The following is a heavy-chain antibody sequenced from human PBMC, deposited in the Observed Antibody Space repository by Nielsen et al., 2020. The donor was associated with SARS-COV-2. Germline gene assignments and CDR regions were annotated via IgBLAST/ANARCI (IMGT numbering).Heavy chain of an antibody. CDR3: ARGNWRTLDY. Sequence: SETLSLTCAVYGGSFSGYYWSWIRQPPGKGLEWIGEINHSGSTNYNPSLKSRVTISVDTSKNQFSLKLSSVTAADTAVYYCARGNWRTLDYWGQGTLVTVSS. D-gene: IGHD1-20*01. J-gene: IGHJ4*02. CDR2: INHSGST. CDR1: GGSFSGYY. V-gene: IGHV4-34*01.